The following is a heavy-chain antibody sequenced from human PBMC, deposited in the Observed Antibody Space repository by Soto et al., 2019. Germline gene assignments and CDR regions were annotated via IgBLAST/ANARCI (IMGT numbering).Heavy chain of an antibody. V-gene: IGHV4-30-4*01. CDR2: IYYSGST. CDR1: GGSISSGDYY. Sequence: SETLSLTCTVSGGSISSGDYYWSWIRQPPGKGLEWIGYIYYSGSTYYNPSLKSRVTISVDTSKNQFSLKLSSVTAADTAVYYCARGHSNYYDSSGYSNPGMDVWGQGTTVTVSS. D-gene: IGHD3-22*01. CDR3: ARGHSNYYDSSGYSNPGMDV. J-gene: IGHJ6*02.